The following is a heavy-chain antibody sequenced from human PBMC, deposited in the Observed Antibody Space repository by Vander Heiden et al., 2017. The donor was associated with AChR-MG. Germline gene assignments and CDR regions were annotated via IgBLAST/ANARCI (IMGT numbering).Heavy chain of an antibody. V-gene: IGHV3-30*18. Sequence: QVQLVESGGGVVQPGTSLRLSCAASGFTFSSYGMHWVRQAQGKGLEWVAVISYDGSNKEYADSVKGRFTISRDNSKNTLYLQMKSLRAEETAVYYCAKGKYINGLRDYYYYGMDVWGQGTTVTDSS. J-gene: IGHJ6*02. D-gene: IGHD6-19*01. CDR3: AKGKYINGLRDYYYYGMDV. CDR1: GFTFSSYG. CDR2: ISYDGSNK.